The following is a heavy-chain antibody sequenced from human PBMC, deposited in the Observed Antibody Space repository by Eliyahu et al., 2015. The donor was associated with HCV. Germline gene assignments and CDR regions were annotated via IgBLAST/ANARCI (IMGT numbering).Heavy chain of an antibody. Sequence: EVKKPGSSVKVSCKASGGTFSSYAISWVRQAPGQGLAWMGGIIPIFGIANYAQKFQGRVTITADKSTSTAYMELSSLRSEDTAVYYCARYYYGSGSPAADYWGQGTLVTVSS. CDR1: GGTFSSYA. V-gene: IGHV1-69*17. J-gene: IGHJ4*02. D-gene: IGHD3-10*01. CDR2: IIPIFGIA. CDR3: ARYYYGSGSPAADY.